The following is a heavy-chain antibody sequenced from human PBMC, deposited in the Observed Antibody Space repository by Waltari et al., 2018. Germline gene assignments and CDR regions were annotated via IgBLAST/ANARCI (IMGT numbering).Heavy chain of an antibody. CDR1: GFTFSSYA. CDR2: ISYDGSNK. J-gene: IGHJ6*02. V-gene: IGHV3-30-3*01. CDR3: ARVGPSTVTTLRYYYYGMDV. Sequence: QVQLVESGGGVVQPGRSLRLSCAASGFTFSSYAMPWVRQAPGKGLEWVAVISYDGSNKYYADSVKGRFTISRDNSKNTLYLQMNSLRAEDTAVYYCARVGPSTVTTLRYYYYGMDVWGQGTTVTVSS. D-gene: IGHD4-17*01.